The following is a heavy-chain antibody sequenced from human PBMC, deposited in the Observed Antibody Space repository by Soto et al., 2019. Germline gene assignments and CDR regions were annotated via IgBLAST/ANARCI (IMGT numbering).Heavy chain of an antibody. Sequence: QVQLGESGGGVVQPGRSLRLSRVGSGFIFSNKGMDWVRQTPGKGLEWVAFMSYDGSDTFYADSVKGRFTISRDNSKNTLFLHMSNLRAEDTAMYYCTIVRVADSALDHWGQGTLVTVSS. J-gene: IGHJ4*02. V-gene: IGHV3-30*03. CDR2: MSYDGSDT. D-gene: IGHD3-10*02. CDR1: GFIFSNKG. CDR3: TIVRVADSALDH.